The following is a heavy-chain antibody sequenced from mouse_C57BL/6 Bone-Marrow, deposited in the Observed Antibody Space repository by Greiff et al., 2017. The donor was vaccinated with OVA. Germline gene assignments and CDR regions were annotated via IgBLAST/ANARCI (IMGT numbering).Heavy chain of an antibody. J-gene: IGHJ4*01. CDR1: GYTFTSYG. Sequence: VQLQQSGAELARPGASVKLSCKASGYTFTSYGISWVKQSTGQGLEWIGEIYPRSGNTYYKEKFKGKATLTADKSSSTAYMELRSLTSEDSAVYFCARRGAMGLRLDYAMDYWGQGTSVTVSS. D-gene: IGHD2-4*01. V-gene: IGHV1-81*01. CDR2: IYPRSGNT. CDR3: ARRGAMGLRLDYAMDY.